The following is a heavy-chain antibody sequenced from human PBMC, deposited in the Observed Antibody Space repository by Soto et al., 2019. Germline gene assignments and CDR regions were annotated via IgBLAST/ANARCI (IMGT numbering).Heavy chain of an antibody. D-gene: IGHD2-21*01. V-gene: IGHV4-39*01. CDR3: VRVVEGATRHTDLDS. CDR1: GVSIHNSHSF. CDR2: VYYSGGA. Sequence: SETLSLTCSVSGVSIHNSHSFWGWIRQPPGKGLEFIGTVYYSGGAHYNSSLKSRVTISVDTANNQVSLRMRSLTAADTAVYYCVRVVEGATRHTDLDSWGQGTLVTVSS. J-gene: IGHJ5*01.